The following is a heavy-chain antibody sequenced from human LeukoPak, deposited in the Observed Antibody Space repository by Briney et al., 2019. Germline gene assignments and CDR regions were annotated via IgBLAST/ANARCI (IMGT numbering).Heavy chain of an antibody. CDR3: AKDLRGFLYYFDY. V-gene: IGHV3-23*01. CDR2: TYSDGTT. D-gene: IGHD3-16*01. J-gene: IGHJ4*02. CDR1: GFTFSSYA. Sequence: TGGSLRLSCTASGFTFSSYAMNWVRQAPGKGLEWVSITYSDGTTYYADSVKGRFTISRDNSKNTLYLQMNSLRAEDTAVYYCAKDLRGFLYYFDYWGQGTLVTVSS.